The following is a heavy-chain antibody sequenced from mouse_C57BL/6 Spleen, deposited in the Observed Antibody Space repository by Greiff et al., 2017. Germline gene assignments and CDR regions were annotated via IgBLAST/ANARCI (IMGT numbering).Heavy chain of an antibody. CDR3: ARDYISYFAY. CDR1: GYTFTSYW. J-gene: IGHJ3*01. CDR2: IHPNSGST. V-gene: IGHV1-64*01. D-gene: IGHD2-13*01. Sequence: VKLQHPGAELVKPGASVKLSCKASGYTFTSYWMHWVKQRPGQGLEWIGMIHPNSGSTNYNEKFKSKATLTVDKSSSTAYMQLSSLTSEDSAVYYCARDYISYFAYWGQGTLVTVSA.